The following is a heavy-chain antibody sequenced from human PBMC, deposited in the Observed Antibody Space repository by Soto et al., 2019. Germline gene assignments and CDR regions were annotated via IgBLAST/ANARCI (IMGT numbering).Heavy chain of an antibody. CDR3: ARVLGELFPWFDP. CDR1: GGSISSYY. V-gene: IGHV4-59*01. J-gene: IGHJ5*02. Sequence: TSETLSLTCTVSGGSISSYYWSWIRQPPGKGLEWIGYIYYSGSTNYNPSLKSRVTISVDTSKNQFSLKLSSVTAADTAVYYCARVLGELFPWFDPWGQGTLVTVSS. CDR2: IYYSGST. D-gene: IGHD3-10*01.